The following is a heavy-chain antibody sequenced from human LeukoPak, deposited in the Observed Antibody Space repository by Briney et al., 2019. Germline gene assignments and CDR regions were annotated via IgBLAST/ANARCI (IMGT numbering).Heavy chain of an antibody. CDR1: GFTFDDYA. CDR3: AKDTRRYYGSGSYYHY. Sequence: GGSLRLSCAASGFTFDDYAMHWVRQAPGKGLEWVSGISWNSGSIGYADSVKGRFTISRDNAKNSLYLQMNSLRAEDTALYYCAKDTRRYYGSGSYYHYWGQGTLVTVSS. D-gene: IGHD3-10*01. J-gene: IGHJ4*02. V-gene: IGHV3-9*01. CDR2: ISWNSGSI.